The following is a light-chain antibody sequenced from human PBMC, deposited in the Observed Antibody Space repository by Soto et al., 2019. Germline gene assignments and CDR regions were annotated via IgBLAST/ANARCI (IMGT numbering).Light chain of an antibody. J-gene: IGKJ1*01. CDR2: GAS. CDR1: QSVSND. CDR3: QQYNVWPLT. V-gene: IGKV3-15*01. Sequence: EIVMTQAPGTLSVSPGERATLSCRASQSVSNDLAWIQQRPGQPPRLLIYGASTRATGIPARFSGSGSGTEFTLTISSLQPEDFAVYACQQYNVWPLTFGQGTKVEIK.